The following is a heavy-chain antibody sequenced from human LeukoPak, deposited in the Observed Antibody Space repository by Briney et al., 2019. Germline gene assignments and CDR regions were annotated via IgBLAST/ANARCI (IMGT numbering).Heavy chain of an antibody. CDR1: GGSFSGYY. CDR3: ARGGIRITMIVGEFDY. V-gene: IGHV4-34*01. Sequence: PSETLSLTCAVYGGSFSGYYWSWIRQPPGKGLEWIGEINHSGSTNYNTSLKSRVTLSVDKSKNQFSLRLNSVTAADTAMYYCARGGIRITMIVGEFDYWGQGTLVTVSS. J-gene: IGHJ4*02. D-gene: IGHD3-22*01. CDR2: INHSGST.